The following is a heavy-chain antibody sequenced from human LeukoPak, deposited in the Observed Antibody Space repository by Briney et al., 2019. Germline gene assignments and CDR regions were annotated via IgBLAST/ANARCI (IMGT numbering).Heavy chain of an antibody. CDR2: IYHSGRT. Sequence: SETLSLTCTVSGYSISSGYYWGWIRQPPGKGLEWIGSIYHSGRTYYNPSLKSRVTMSVDTSKNQFSLRRSSVTAADTAVYYCARVAPQTYYDFWSGYPYLNWFDPWGQGTLVTVSS. V-gene: IGHV4-38-2*02. CDR3: ARVAPQTYYDFWSGYPYLNWFDP. D-gene: IGHD3-3*01. J-gene: IGHJ5*02. CDR1: GYSISSGYY.